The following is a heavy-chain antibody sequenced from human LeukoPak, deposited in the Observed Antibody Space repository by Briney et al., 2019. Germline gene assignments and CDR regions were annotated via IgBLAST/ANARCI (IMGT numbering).Heavy chain of an antibody. CDR1: GFTFSSYA. D-gene: IGHD6-13*01. Sequence: GGSLRLSCAASGFTFSSYAMHWVRQAPGKGLEWVAVISYDGSNKYYADSVKGRFTISRDNSKNTLYLQMDSLRAEDTAVYYCAKDWHISSWYGRFDPWGQGTLVTVSS. CDR3: AKDWHISSWYGRFDP. V-gene: IGHV3-30*04. J-gene: IGHJ5*02. CDR2: ISYDGSNK.